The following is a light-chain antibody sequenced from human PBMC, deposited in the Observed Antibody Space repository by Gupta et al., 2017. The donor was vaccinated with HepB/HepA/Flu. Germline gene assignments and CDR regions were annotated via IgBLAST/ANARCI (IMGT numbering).Light chain of an antibody. J-gene: IGLJ2*01. V-gene: IGLV1-51*01. CDR2: EDN. CDR3: ATWDNSVSADVV. Sequence: QSVLTQPPSVSAAPGQKVPISCSGSSSNIGNNYVSWYQQLPGTAPKLLIYEDNKRPSGIPDRVSGSKSGTSATLGITGLQTGDEADYYCATWDNSVSADVVFGGGTKLTVL. CDR1: SSNIGNNY.